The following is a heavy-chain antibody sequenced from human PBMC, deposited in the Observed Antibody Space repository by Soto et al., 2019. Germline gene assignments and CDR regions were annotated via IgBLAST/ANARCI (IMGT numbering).Heavy chain of an antibody. CDR1: GGSISSYY. CDR2: IYYSGSI. Sequence: QVQLQESGPGLVKPSETLSLTCTVSGGSISSYYWGWIRQPPGKGLEWIGYIYYSGSINYNPSLKSRVTISVDPSKNQFSLKLSSVTAADTAVYYCARGDAFDIWGQGTMVTVSS. V-gene: IGHV4-59*01. J-gene: IGHJ3*02. CDR3: ARGDAFDI.